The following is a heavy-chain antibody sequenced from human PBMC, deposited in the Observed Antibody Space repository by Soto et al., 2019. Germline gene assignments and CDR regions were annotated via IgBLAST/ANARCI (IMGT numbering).Heavy chain of an antibody. CDR3: AKEGGLLWFGELSTDAFDI. D-gene: IGHD3-10*01. CDR2: ISGSGAST. J-gene: IGHJ3*02. CDR1: GFTFSSYA. V-gene: IGHV3-23*01. Sequence: GGSLRLSCAVSGFTFSSYAMSWVRRAPGKGLEWVSLISGSGASTYYADSVKGRFTISRDNSKNTLYLQMNSLRAEDTAVYYCAKEGGLLWFGELSTDAFDIWGQGTMVTVSS.